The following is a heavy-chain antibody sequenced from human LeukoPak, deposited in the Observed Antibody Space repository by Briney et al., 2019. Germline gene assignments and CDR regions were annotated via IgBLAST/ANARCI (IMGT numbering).Heavy chain of an antibody. D-gene: IGHD6-13*01. CDR2: IYYSGST. Sequence: SETLSLTCTVSGGSISSYYWSWIRQPPGKGLEWIGYIYYSGSTNYNPSLKSRVTISVDMSKNQSSLKLSSVTAADTAVYYCARVSRVGTSSSWYVNYYYMDVWGKGTTVTISS. J-gene: IGHJ6*03. CDR3: ARVSRVGTSSSWYVNYYYMDV. V-gene: IGHV4-59*01. CDR1: GGSISSYY.